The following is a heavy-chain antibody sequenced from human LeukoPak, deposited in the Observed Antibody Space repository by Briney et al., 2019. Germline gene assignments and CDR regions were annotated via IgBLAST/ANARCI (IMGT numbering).Heavy chain of an antibody. CDR2: IRSKSDGATT. CDR1: GFTFSNAW. CDR3: TRDRLGQWFNYYGMDV. V-gene: IGHV3-15*01. Sequence: GGSLRLSCDASGFTFSNAWMSWVRHAQGQGLEWVGHIRSKSDGATTDYAAPVRGRFTVSRDDSENTLYLQMKSLKIEDTAVYYCTRDRLGQWFNYYGMDVWGQGITVTVSS. J-gene: IGHJ6*02. D-gene: IGHD3-22*01.